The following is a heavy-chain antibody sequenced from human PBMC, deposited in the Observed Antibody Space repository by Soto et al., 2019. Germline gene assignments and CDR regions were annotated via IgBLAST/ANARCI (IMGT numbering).Heavy chain of an antibody. CDR1: GSSFSDYY. D-gene: IGHD1-1*01. Sequence: PGGSLRLSCAASGSSFSDYYMSWFRQSPGKGLEWLSYITSSSSYTHYADSVKGRFTISRDNAKNSLYLQMYSLRAEDTAVYYCAGGQDNLAVNFDYWGQGT. J-gene: IGHJ4*02. CDR2: ITSSSSYT. CDR3: AGGQDNLAVNFDY. V-gene: IGHV3-11*03.